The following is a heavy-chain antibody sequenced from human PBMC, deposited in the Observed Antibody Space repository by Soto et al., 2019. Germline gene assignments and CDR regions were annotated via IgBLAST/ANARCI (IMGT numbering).Heavy chain of an antibody. CDR1: GGTFSSYA. CDR2: IIPIFGTA. D-gene: IGHD1-7*01. V-gene: IGHV1-69*06. J-gene: IGHJ6*02. CDR3: ARDRYNWNYFYYYYGMDV. Sequence: QVQLVQSGAEVKKPGSSVKVSCKASGGTFSSYAISWVRQAPGQGLEWMGGIIPIFGTANYAQKFQGRVTITADKSTSTAYMELSSVRSEDTAVYYCARDRYNWNYFYYYYGMDVWGQGTTVTVSS.